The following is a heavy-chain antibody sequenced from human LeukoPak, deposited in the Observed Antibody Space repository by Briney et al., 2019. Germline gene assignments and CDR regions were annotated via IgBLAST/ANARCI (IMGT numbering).Heavy chain of an antibody. D-gene: IGHD4/OR15-4a*01. CDR3: AKSVGSWDYGYFDY. J-gene: IGHJ4*02. CDR1: GLTFSSYA. V-gene: IGHV3-23*01. CDR2: ISGSGGST. Sequence: SGGSLRLSCAASGLTFSSYAMSWVRQAPGKGLEWVSAISGSGGSTYYADSVKGRFTISRDNSKNTLYLQMNSLRAEDTAVYYCAKSVGSWDYGYFDYWGQGTLVTVSS.